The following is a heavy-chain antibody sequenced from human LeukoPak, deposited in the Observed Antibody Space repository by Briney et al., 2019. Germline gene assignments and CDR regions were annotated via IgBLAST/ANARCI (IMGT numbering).Heavy chain of an antibody. CDR1: GGTFSSYA. Sequence: GASVKVSCKASGGTFSSYAISWVRQAPGQGLEWMGGIIPIFGTANYAQKFQGRVTITADESTSTAYMELSSLRSEDTAVYYCARSATITSHFDYWGQGALVTVSS. CDR3: ARSATITSHFDY. J-gene: IGHJ4*02. CDR2: IIPIFGTA. D-gene: IGHD1-1*01. V-gene: IGHV1-69*13.